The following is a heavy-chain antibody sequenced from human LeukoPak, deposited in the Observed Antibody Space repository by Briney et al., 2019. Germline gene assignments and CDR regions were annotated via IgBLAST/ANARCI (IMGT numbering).Heavy chain of an antibody. J-gene: IGHJ4*02. D-gene: IGHD6-13*01. CDR2: IYYSGST. CDR1: GRSISSGDYY. CDR3: ARALVAAAGTYFDY. V-gene: IGHV4-30-4*08. Sequence: SQTLSLTCTVSGRSISSGDYYWSWIRQTPGKGLEWIGYIYYSGSTYYNPSLKSRVTISVDTSKNQFSLKLSSVTAADTAVYYCARALVAAAGTYFDYWGQGTLVTVSS.